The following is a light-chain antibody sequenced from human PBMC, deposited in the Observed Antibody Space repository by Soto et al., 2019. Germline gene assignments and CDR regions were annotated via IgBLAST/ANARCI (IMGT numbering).Light chain of an antibody. J-gene: IGKJ4*01. V-gene: IGKV1-5*03. CDR2: KAS. CDR3: QQYDSCPLS. CDR1: QSISSW. Sequence: DIQMTQSPSTLSASVGDRVTITCRASQSISSWLAWYQQKPGKAPNLLIYKASSLESGVPSRFSGSGAGTEVTLTVSSLQPDDFATYYCQQYDSCPLSVGGGTKVEIK.